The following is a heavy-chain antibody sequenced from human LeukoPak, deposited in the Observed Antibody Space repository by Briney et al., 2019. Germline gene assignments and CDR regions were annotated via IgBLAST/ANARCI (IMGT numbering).Heavy chain of an antibody. CDR1: GFDFTSNW. V-gene: IGHV3-74*01. J-gene: IGHJ4*02. Sequence: PGGSLRLSCAASGFDFTSNWMHWVRHAPWQGLVWVSRIKGDGISTNYADSVKGRFTISRDISKNTLYLQMTSLRAEATGVYYCATDHYWSIDYWGRGTLVTVSS. CDR3: ATDHYWSIDY. CDR2: IKGDGIST. D-gene: IGHD3-3*01.